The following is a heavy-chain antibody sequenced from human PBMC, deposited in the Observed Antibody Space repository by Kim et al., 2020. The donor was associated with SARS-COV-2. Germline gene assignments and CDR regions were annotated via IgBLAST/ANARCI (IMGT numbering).Heavy chain of an antibody. CDR2: ISNDGSNK. V-gene: IGHV3-30-3*01. Sequence: GGSLRLSCAASGFTFSSYAMHWVRQAPGKGLEWVAVISNDGSNKYYADSVKGRFTISRDNAKNTLYLQMNSLRAEDTAVYYCARDMRYYDILTGYFPMGDYYYDYGIDVWGQGTTVTVSS. CDR1: GFTFSSYA. CDR3: ARDMRYYDILTGYFPMGDYYYDYGIDV. D-gene: IGHD3-9*01. J-gene: IGHJ6*02.